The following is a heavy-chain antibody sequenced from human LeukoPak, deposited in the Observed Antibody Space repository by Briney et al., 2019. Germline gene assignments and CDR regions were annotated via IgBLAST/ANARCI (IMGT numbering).Heavy chain of an antibody. CDR3: AREVITPGDSDGFDL. D-gene: IGHD2-2*01. J-gene: IGHJ3*01. V-gene: IGHV4-30-4*08. Sequence: SETLSLTCTVSRGSISSANHFWSWVRQSPGEGLEWIGYIHYDGRAHYNPSLTSRVSMSLDMSKNQFSLSLSSVTAADTAIYYCAREVITPGDSDGFDLWGQGTMVSVSS. CDR1: RGSISSANHF. CDR2: IHYDGRA.